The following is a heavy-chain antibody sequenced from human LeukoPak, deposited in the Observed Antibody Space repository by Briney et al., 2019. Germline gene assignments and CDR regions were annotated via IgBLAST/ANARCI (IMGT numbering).Heavy chain of an antibody. Sequence: SETLSLTCTVSGGSISSYYWSWIRQPPGKGLEWIGTIYYSGSTYYNPSLKGRVTISVDTSNDQFSLKLSSETAADTAVYYCATYCSSTSCPHRRAFDIWGQGTMVTVSS. V-gene: IGHV4-59*04. D-gene: IGHD2-2*01. CDR3: ATYCSSTSCPHRRAFDI. CDR1: GGSISSYY. CDR2: IYYSGST. J-gene: IGHJ3*02.